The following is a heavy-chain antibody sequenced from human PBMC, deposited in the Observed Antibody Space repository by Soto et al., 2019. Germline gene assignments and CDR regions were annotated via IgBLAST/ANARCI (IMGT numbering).Heavy chain of an antibody. CDR2: ISAYNVDT. CDR1: GYTFTNYG. D-gene: IGHD6-6*01. CDR3: ARVLQLVCYFYYYMDV. V-gene: IGHV1-18*01. Sequence: QVQLLQSGAEVKKPGASVKVSCKASGYTFTNYGITWVRQAPGQGLEWMGWISAYNVDTHYTQRLQGRVTMTTDTSTSTAYMELRGLRSDDTAVYYCARVLQLVCYFYYYMDVWGKGTTVTVSS. J-gene: IGHJ6*03.